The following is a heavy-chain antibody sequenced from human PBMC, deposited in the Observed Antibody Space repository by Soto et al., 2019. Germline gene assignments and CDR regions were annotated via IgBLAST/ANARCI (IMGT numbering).Heavy chain of an antibody. CDR1: GGTFSSYA. CDR3: ARDQARDGYIRLDY. Sequence: GASVKVSCKASGGTFSSYAISWVRQAPGQGLEWMGGIIPIFGTANYAQKFQGRVTITADKSTSTAYMELSSLRSEDTAVYYCARDQARDGYIRLDYWGQGTLVTVSS. D-gene: IGHD5-12*01. V-gene: IGHV1-69*06. CDR2: IIPIFGTA. J-gene: IGHJ4*02.